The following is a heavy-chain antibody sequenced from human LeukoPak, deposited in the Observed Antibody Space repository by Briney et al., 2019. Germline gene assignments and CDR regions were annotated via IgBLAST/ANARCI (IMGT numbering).Heavy chain of an antibody. Sequence: AGSLRLSCAASGFTFSSYAMHWVRQAPGKGLDWVALISYDGSNSYYAVSVKGRFTISRDNSKDTVYLQMNSLRAEDTAVYFCARDQDYSGSYPSDYWGQGTLVTVSS. CDR2: ISYDGSNS. J-gene: IGHJ4*02. CDR3: ARDQDYSGSYPSDY. CDR1: GFTFSSYA. V-gene: IGHV3-30-3*01. D-gene: IGHD1-26*01.